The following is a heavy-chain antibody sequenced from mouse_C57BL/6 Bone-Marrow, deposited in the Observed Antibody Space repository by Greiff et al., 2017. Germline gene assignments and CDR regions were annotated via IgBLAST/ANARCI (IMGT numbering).Heavy chain of an antibody. V-gene: IGHV1-54*01. D-gene: IGHD4-1*01. CDR3: ARSKNWDSWFAY. CDR1: GYAFTNYL. Sequence: QVQLKESGAELVRPGTSVKVSCKASGYAFTNYLIEWVKQRPGQGLEWIGVINPGSGGTNYNEKFKGKATLTADKSSGTAYMQLSSLTSEDSAVYFCARSKNWDSWFAYWGQGTLVTVSA. J-gene: IGHJ3*01. CDR2: INPGSGGT.